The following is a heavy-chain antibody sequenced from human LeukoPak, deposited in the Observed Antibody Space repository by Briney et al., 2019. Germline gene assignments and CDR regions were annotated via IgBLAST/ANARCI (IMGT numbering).Heavy chain of an antibody. D-gene: IGHD7-27*01. CDR3: ARLKLGYWYFDL. J-gene: IGHJ2*01. Sequence: GGSLRLSCAASGFALSSHWMSWIRQVPGKGLEWVSYIGLTDTTIYYADSLKGRFAISRDNAKNSLYLHTHSLRAEDTAIYYCARLKLGYWYFDLWGRGTLLTVSS. CDR2: IGLTDTTI. V-gene: IGHV3-11*01. CDR1: GFALSSHW.